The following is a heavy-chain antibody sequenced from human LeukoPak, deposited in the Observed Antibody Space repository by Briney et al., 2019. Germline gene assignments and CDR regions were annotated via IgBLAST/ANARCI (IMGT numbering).Heavy chain of an antibody. CDR1: GFTFSRYW. CDR2: ISADGSVT. Sequence: GFLRLSCAYSGFTFSRYWMHWVRQTPGKGLVWVSFISADGSVTRYADSVKARFTISRDNTKSRLYLQMNSLTAEDTAIYYCAKGKSLPHYYYYGMDVWGQGTTVTASS. CDR3: AKGKSLPHYYYYGMDV. V-gene: IGHV3-74*01. J-gene: IGHJ6*02.